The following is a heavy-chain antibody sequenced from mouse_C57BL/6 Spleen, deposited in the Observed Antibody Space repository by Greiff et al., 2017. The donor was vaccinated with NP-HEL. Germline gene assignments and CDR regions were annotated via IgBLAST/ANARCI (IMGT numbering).Heavy chain of an antibody. CDR2: IYPRDGST. V-gene: IGHV1-85*01. J-gene: IGHJ4*01. CDR3: ARWVPYYAMDY. CDR1: GYTFTSYD. Sequence: VQLVESGPELVKPGASVKLSCKASGYTFTSYDINWVKQRPGQGLEWIGWIYPRDGSTKYNEKFKGKATLTVDTSSSTAYMELHSLTSEDSAVYFCARWVPYYAMDYWGQGTSVTVSS.